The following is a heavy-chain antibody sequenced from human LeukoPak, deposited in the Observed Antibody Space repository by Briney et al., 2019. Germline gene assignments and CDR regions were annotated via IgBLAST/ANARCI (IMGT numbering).Heavy chain of an antibody. D-gene: IGHD3-10*01. Sequence: GSLRLSCAASGFTFIRYWMSWVRQAPGKGLEWVANIKPDGSEKYYADSVKGRFTISRDNAKNSLYLQMNSLRAEDTAVYYCATQSYGLFEYWGQGTLVTFSS. V-gene: IGHV3-7*01. CDR1: GFTFIRYW. CDR2: IKPDGSEK. CDR3: ATQSYGLFEY. J-gene: IGHJ4*02.